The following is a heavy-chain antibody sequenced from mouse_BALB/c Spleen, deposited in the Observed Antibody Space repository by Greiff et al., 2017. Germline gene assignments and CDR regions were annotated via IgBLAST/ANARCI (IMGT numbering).Heavy chain of an antibody. CDR2: IDPFNGGT. CDR1: GYSFTSYY. J-gene: IGHJ4*01. V-gene: IGHV1S135*01. CDR3: AKLTGYAMDD. Sequence: EVQLQESGPELMKPGASVKISCKASGYSFTSYYMHWVKQSHGKSLEWIGYIDPFNGGTSYNQKFKGKATLTVDKSSSTAYMHLSSLTSEDSAVYYCAKLTGYAMDDWGQGTSVTVSA. D-gene: IGHD4-1*01.